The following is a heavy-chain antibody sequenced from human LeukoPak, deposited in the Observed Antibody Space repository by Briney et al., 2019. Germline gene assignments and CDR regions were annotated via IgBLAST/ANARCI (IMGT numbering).Heavy chain of an antibody. Sequence: GGSLRLFCAASGFTFSSSAMSWVRQAPGKGLEWVAAISDTGRLSYCADSVNGRFTISRDNSKNTLSLQMNSLRAADTAVYYCAKGGPRDGYSYASWGQGTLITVSS. CDR1: GFTFSSSA. CDR2: ISDTGRLS. CDR3: AKGGPRDGYSYAS. J-gene: IGHJ5*02. D-gene: IGHD5-24*01. V-gene: IGHV3-23*01.